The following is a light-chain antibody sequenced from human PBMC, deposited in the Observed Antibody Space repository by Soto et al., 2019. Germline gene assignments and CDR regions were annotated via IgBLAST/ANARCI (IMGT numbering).Light chain of an antibody. CDR3: QQSYSTPGT. Sequence: DIQMTQSPSSLSASVGDRVTITCRASQTISTFLNWYQQKPGKAPKLLIHAVSNLQSGVPSRFSGSGSGTDFTLAISSLQPEDFATYYCQQSYSTPGTLGQGTKVDIK. CDR1: QTISTF. V-gene: IGKV1-39*01. CDR2: AVS. J-gene: IGKJ1*01.